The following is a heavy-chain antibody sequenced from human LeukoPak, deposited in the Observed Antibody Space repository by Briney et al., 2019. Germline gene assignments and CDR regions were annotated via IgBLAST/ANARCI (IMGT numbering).Heavy chain of an antibody. V-gene: IGHV3-49*03. J-gene: IGHJ5*02. CDR1: GFTFGDYA. CDR3: TRGIGPGSYPNWFDP. CDR2: IRSKAYGGTT. D-gene: IGHD3-10*01. Sequence: GGSLRLSCTASGFTFGDYAMSWFRQAPGKGLEWVGFIRSKAYGGTTEYAASVKGRFTISRDDSKSIAYLQMNSLKTEDTAVYYCTRGIGPGSYPNWFDPWGQGTLVTVSS.